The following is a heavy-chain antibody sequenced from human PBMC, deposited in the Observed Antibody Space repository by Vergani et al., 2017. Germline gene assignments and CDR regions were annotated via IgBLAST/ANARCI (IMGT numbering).Heavy chain of an antibody. D-gene: IGHD3-22*01. V-gene: IGHV5-51*01. CDR2: IYPGDSDT. CDR1: GYSFTSYW. J-gene: IGHJ5*02. CDR3: ARHRTYDSSPNWFDP. Sequence: EVQLVQSGAEVKKPGESLQISCKGSGYSFTSYWIGWVRQMPGKGLEWMGIIYPGDSDTRYSPSFQGQVTISADKSISTAYLQWSSLKASDTAMYYCARHRTYDSSPNWFDPWGQGTLVTVSS.